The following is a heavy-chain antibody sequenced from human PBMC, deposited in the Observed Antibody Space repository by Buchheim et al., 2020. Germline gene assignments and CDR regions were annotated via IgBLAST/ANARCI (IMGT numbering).Heavy chain of an antibody. CDR2: IYYSGST. D-gene: IGHD6-19*01. Sequence: QVQLQESGPGLVKPSETLSLTCTVSGGSISSYYWSWIRQPPGKGLEWIGYIYYSGSTNYNPSLKSRVTISVDTSKNQFSLKLSSVTAADTAVYYCARGVGWYRFDYWGQGTL. CDR3: ARGVGWYRFDY. J-gene: IGHJ4*02. V-gene: IGHV4-59*08. CDR1: GGSISSYY.